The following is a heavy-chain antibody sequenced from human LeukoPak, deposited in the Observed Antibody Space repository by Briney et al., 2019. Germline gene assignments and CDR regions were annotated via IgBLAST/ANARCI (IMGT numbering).Heavy chain of an antibody. J-gene: IGHJ4*02. D-gene: IGHD4-17*01. V-gene: IGHV1-69*04. Sequence: SVKVSCKASGGTFSSYAISWVRQAPGQGLEWMGRIIPIFGIANYAQKFQGRVTITADKSTSTAYMELSSLRSEDTAVCYCARINDYGDYGSDYWGQGTLVTVSS. CDR3: ARINDYGDYGSDY. CDR1: GGTFSSYA. CDR2: IIPIFGIA.